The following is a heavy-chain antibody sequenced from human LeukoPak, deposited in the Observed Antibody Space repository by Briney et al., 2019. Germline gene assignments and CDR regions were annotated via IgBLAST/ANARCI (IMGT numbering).Heavy chain of an antibody. CDR1: GFTFSTAW. J-gene: IGHJ4*02. CDR2: INSDGSTI. Sequence: GGSLRLSCAGSGFTFSTAWMHWVRHAPGQGLVWVSLINSDGSTINYADSVQGRFTISRDNAKSTLYLQMNSLGAEDTAVYYCARAGYYRFDYWGQGTQVTVSS. CDR3: ARAGYYRFDY. V-gene: IGHV3-74*01. D-gene: IGHD4-11*01.